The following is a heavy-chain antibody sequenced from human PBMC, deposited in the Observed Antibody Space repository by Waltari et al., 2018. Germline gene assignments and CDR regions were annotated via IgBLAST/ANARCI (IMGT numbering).Heavy chain of an antibody. CDR2: INHSGST. V-gene: IGHV4-34*01. CDR1: GGSFSGYY. Sequence: QVQLQQWGAGLLKPSETLSLTCAVYGGSFSGYYWSWIRQPPGKGLEWIGEINHSGSTNYNPSLKSRVTISVDTSKNQFSRKLSSVTAADTAVYYCARWGKQLDWYFDLWGRGTLVTVSS. D-gene: IGHD6-13*01. CDR3: ARWGKQLDWYFDL. J-gene: IGHJ2*01.